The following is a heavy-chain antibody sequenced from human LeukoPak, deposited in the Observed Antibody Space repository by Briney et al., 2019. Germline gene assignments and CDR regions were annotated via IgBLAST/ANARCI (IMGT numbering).Heavy chain of an antibody. CDR2: IYYSGIT. J-gene: IGHJ4*02. V-gene: IGHV4-59*01. D-gene: IGHD3-10*01. Sequence: SETLSLTCTVSGGSISSYYWSWIRQPPGKGLEWIAYIYYSGITNYNPSLKSRVTISVDTSENQFSLRLTSVTAADTAMYYCARGGRGSPYGFDYWGQGTLVTVSS. CDR1: GGSISSYY. CDR3: ARGGRGSPYGFDY.